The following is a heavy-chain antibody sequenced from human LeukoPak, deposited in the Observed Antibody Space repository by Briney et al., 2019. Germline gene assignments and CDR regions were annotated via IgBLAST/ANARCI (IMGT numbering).Heavy chain of an antibody. CDR2: ISAYNGNT. V-gene: IGHV1-18*01. CDR3: ARSLFTVTTVSCYYYYGMDV. J-gene: IGHJ6*02. CDR1: GYTFTSYG. Sequence: GASVKVSCKASGYTFTSYGISWVRQAPGQGLEWMGWISAYNGNTNYAQKLQGRVTMTTDTSTSTAYMELRSLRSDDTAVYYCARSLFTVTTVSCYYYYGMDVWGQGTTVTVSS. D-gene: IGHD4-17*01.